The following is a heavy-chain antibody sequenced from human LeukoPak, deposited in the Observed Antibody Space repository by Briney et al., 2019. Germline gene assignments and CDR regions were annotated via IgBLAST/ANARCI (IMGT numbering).Heavy chain of an antibody. CDR2: ISGSGDST. J-gene: IGHJ4*02. CDR1: GFTFSSYA. D-gene: IGHD3-22*01. V-gene: IGHV3-23*01. CDR3: AKEGSYYDSSGYYHGGFDY. Sequence: GGSLRLSCVASGFTFSSYAMSWVRQAPGKGLEWVSTISGSGDSTYYADSVKGRFTISRDNSKNTLYLQMNSLRAEDTAVYYCAKEGSYYDSSGYYHGGFDYWGQGTLVTVSS.